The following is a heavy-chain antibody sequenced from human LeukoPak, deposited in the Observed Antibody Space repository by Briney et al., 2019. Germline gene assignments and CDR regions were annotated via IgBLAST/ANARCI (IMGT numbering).Heavy chain of an antibody. CDR3: ARSRARDAFDI. J-gene: IGHJ3*02. V-gene: IGHV4-59*01. Sequence: KPSETLSLTCTVSGGSIFSYYWSWLRQPPGMGLEWIGYIYYSGSTNYNPSLKSRVTISVDTSKNQFSLKLSSVTAADTAVYYCARSRARDAFDIWGQGTMVTVSS. CDR1: GGSIFSYY. D-gene: IGHD6-6*01. CDR2: IYYSGST.